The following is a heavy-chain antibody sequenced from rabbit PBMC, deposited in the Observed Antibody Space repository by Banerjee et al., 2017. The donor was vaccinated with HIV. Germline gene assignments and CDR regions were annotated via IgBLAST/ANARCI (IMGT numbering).Heavy chain of an antibody. J-gene: IGHJ6*01. CDR3: ARDLAGVIGWNFGL. Sequence: QQQLEESGGGLVKPGGTLTLTCKGSGIDFSSYYYMCWVRQAPGKGLEWIACINTFSFNTVYATWAKGRFTISRTSTTVDLKMTSLTAADTATYFCARDLAGVIGWNFGLWGPGTLVTVS. V-gene: IGHV1S43*01. CDR1: GIDFSSYYY. CDR2: INTFSFNT. D-gene: IGHD4-1*01.